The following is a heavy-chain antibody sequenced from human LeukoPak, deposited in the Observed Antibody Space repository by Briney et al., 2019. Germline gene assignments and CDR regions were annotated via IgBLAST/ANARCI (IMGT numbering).Heavy chain of an antibody. CDR1: GGSISSGAYY. D-gene: IGHD3-3*01. Sequence: SETLSLTCTVSGGSISSGAYYWSWIRQPPGKGLGWIGYIYYSGSTYYNPSLKSRVTISVDTSKNQFSLKLSSVTAADTAVYYCARVEYDFWSGYSPLNWFDPWGQGTLVTVSS. J-gene: IGHJ5*02. CDR2: IYYSGST. V-gene: IGHV4-30-4*01. CDR3: ARVEYDFWSGYSPLNWFDP.